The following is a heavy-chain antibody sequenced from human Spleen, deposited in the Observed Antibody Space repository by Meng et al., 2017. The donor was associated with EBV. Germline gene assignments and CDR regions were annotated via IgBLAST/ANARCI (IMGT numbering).Heavy chain of an antibody. CDR1: GYIFAKFG. Sequence: QGRLVQSGKEVKKPGASVKVSCKASGYIFAKFGINWVRHAPGQGLEWLGWISTYNDNPNYAPALRDRVTMTTDTSANTVYLDLRNLRSDDTAVYYCTRGDLWGQGTLVTVAS. CDR3: TRGDL. V-gene: IGHV1-18*01. CDR2: ISTYNDNP. J-gene: IGHJ4*02.